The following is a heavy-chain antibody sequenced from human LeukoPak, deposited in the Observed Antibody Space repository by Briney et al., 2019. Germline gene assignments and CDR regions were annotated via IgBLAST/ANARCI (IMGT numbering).Heavy chain of an antibody. CDR3: ATHPLGYCTNGVCSRRPYYGMDV. V-gene: IGHV1-24*01. Sequence: ASVKVSCQVSGYTLTELSMHWVRQAPGKGLEWVGGFDPEDGETIYAQKFQGRVTMTEDTSTDTAYMELSSLRSEDTAVYYCATHPLGYCTNGVCSRRPYYGMDVWGQGTTVTVSS. D-gene: IGHD2-8*01. CDR2: FDPEDGET. J-gene: IGHJ6*02. CDR1: GYTLTELS.